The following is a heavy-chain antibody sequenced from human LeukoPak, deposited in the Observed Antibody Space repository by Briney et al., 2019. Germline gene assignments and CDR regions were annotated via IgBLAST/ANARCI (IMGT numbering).Heavy chain of an antibody. D-gene: IGHD7-27*01. Sequence: LRLSCAASGFTFSSYAMSWIRQHPGKGLEWIGYIYNNGSTHYSPSLKSRVTISVDTSKNQFSLKLSSVTAADTAVYYCARANDGDAYYFDYWGQGTLVTVSS. CDR1: GFTFSSYA. CDR2: IYNNGST. V-gene: IGHV4-31*02. J-gene: IGHJ4*02. CDR3: ARANDGDAYYFDY.